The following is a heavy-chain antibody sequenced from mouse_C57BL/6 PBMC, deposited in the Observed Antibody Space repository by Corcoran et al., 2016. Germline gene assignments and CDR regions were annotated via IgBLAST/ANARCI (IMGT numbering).Heavy chain of an antibody. CDR2: INTYSGVP. CDR1: GYTFTTYG. V-gene: IGHV9-3*01. CDR3: ARDAWFAY. Sequence: QIQLVQSGPELKKPGETVKISCKDSGYTFTTYGMSWVKQAPGKGLKWMGWINTYSGVPTYADDFKGRFAFSLETSASTAYLQINNLKNEDTATYFCARDAWFAYWGQGTLVTVSA. J-gene: IGHJ3*01.